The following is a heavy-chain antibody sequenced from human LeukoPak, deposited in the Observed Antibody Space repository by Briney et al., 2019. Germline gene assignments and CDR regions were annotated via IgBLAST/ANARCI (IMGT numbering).Heavy chain of an antibody. CDR1: GFTFSSYA. CDR3: ARASSSGWYRSYFDY. CDR2: ISGSGGGT. V-gene: IGHV3-23*01. J-gene: IGHJ4*02. D-gene: IGHD6-19*01. Sequence: GGSLRLSCAASGFTFSSYAMSWVRQAPGKGLEWVSGISGSGGGTGYADSVKGRFTISRDNAKNTLNLQMNSHRAEDTAVYYYARASSSGWYRSYFDYWGQGTLVTASS.